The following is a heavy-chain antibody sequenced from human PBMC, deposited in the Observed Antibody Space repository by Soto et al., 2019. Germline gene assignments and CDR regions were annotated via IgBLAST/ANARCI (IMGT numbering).Heavy chain of an antibody. J-gene: IGHJ4*02. Sequence: SETLSLTCTVSGGSINNYYWSWIRQPPGKGLEWIGYIYYSGSTNYNPSLKSRVTLSVDTSKNQFSPKLSSVTAADTAVYYCARDGSAYFDYWGQGTLVTVSS. CDR1: GGSINNYY. CDR3: ARDGSAYFDY. V-gene: IGHV4-59*01. D-gene: IGHD6-25*01. CDR2: IYYSGST.